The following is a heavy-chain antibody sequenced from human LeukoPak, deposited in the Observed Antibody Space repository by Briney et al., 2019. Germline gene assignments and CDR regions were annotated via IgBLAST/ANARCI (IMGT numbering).Heavy chain of an antibody. V-gene: IGHV3-74*01. CDR1: GFTFSSYW. Sequence: GGSLRLSCAASGFTFSSYWMHWVRQAPGKGLVWVSRINSDGSSTSYADSVKGRFTISRDNAKNTLYLQMNSLRAEDTAVYHCASRRLPKGIDYWGQGTLVTVSS. CDR2: INSDGSST. CDR3: ASRRLPKGIDY. D-gene: IGHD6-25*01. J-gene: IGHJ4*02.